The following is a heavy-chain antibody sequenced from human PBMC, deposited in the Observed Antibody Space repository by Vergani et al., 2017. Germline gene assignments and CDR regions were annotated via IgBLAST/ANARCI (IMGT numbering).Heavy chain of an antibody. Sequence: QVQLVQSGAEVKKPGSSVKVSCKASGGTFSSYAISWVRQAPGQGLEWMGGIIPIFGTANYAQKFQGRVTITAYESTSTAYMELSSLRSEDTAVYYCAREGVGYCSGGSCNWFDPWGQGTLVTVSS. CDR1: GGTFSSYA. CDR3: AREGVGYCSGGSCNWFDP. J-gene: IGHJ5*02. V-gene: IGHV1-69*12. CDR2: IIPIFGTA. D-gene: IGHD2-15*01.